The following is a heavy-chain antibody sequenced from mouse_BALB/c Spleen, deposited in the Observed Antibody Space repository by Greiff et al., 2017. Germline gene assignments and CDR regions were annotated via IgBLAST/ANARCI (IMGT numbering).Heavy chain of an antibody. D-gene: IGHD4-1*01. CDR2: IYPYNGGT. Sequence: EVQLQESGPELVKPGASVKISCKASGYTFTDYNMHWVKQSHGKSLEWIGYIYPYNGGTGYNQKFKSKATLTVDNSSSTAYMELRSLTSEDSAVYYCARRGLGRAMDYWGQGTSVTVSS. V-gene: IGHV1S29*02. CDR3: ARRGLGRAMDY. CDR1: GYTFTDYN. J-gene: IGHJ4*01.